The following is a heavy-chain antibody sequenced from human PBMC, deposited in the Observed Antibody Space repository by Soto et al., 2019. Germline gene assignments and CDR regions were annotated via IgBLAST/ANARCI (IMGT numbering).Heavy chain of an antibody. J-gene: IGHJ4*02. V-gene: IGHV4-59*08. CDR2: IYNSGTT. CDR1: GGSFSIYY. Sequence: SETLSLTCSVSGGSFSIYYWAWIRQAPGQGLEWIGSIYNSGTTNYNPSLKSRVIISIESSKSQFSLRLNSVTVADSAVYFCASGAPSRYWGQGILVTVSS. D-gene: IGHD4-17*01. CDR3: ASGAPSRY.